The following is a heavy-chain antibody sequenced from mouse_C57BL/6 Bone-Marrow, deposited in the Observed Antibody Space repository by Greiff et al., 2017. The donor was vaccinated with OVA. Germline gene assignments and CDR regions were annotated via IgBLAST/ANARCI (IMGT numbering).Heavy chain of an antibody. CDR3: ARWGSMMVTTRFAY. J-gene: IGHJ3*01. CDR2: IYPRSGNT. CDR1: GYTFTSYG. V-gene: IGHV1-81*01. D-gene: IGHD2-3*01. Sequence: VKLQESGAELARPGASVKLSCKASGYTFTSYGISWVKQRTGQGLEWIGEIYPRSGNTYYNEKFKGKATLTADKSSSTAYMELRSLTSEDSAVYFCARWGSMMVTTRFAYWGQGTLVTVSA.